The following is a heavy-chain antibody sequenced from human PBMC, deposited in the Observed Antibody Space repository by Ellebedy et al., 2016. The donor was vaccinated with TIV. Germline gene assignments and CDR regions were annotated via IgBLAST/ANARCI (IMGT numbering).Heavy chain of an antibody. CDR3: AKDLEVAYSGVGGYFDS. CDR1: GFTFSNAW. CDR2: ISGGGGGP. Sequence: GGSLRLSXAASGFTFSNAWMNWVRQSPGKGLEWVSGISGGGGGPYYTDSVKGRFTISRDNSKNTLFLQMNSLRAEDTAIYYCAKDLEVAYSGVGGYFDSWGQGTLVTVSS. J-gene: IGHJ4*02. D-gene: IGHD5-12*01. V-gene: IGHV3-23*01.